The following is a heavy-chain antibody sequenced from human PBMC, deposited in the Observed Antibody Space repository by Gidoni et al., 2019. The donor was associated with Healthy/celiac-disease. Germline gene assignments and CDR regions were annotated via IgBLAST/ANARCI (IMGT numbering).Heavy chain of an antibody. D-gene: IGHD3-10*01. Sequence: EVQLVESGGGLVQPGGSLRLSCAASGFTVSSNYMSWVRQAPGKGLEWVSVIYSGGSTYYADSVKGRFTISRHNSKNTLYLQMNSLRAEDTAVYYWARLDVTYGSGSYYNRKSYYYYYGMDVWGQGTTVTVSS. V-gene: IGHV3-53*04. J-gene: IGHJ6*02. CDR2: IYSGGST. CDR3: ARLDVTYGSGSYYNRKSYYYYYGMDV. CDR1: GFTVSSNY.